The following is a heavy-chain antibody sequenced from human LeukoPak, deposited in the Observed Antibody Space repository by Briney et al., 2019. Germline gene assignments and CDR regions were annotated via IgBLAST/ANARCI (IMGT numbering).Heavy chain of an antibody. CDR2: MNPNSGNT. Sequence: ASVKVSCKASGYTCTSYDINWVRQATGQGLEWMGWMNPNSGNTGYAQKFQGRVTMTRNTSISTDYMELNSLRSEDTAVYYCARGGRVAAAEIDSWGQGTLVTVSS. J-gene: IGHJ4*02. D-gene: IGHD6-13*01. CDR3: ARGGRVAAAEIDS. V-gene: IGHV1-8*01. CDR1: GYTCTSYD.